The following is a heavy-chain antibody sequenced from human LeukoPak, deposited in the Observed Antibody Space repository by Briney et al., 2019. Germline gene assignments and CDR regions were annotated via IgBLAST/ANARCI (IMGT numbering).Heavy chain of an antibody. D-gene: IGHD6-19*01. J-gene: IGHJ4*02. V-gene: IGHV3-53*01. CDR3: ARDLVAGVELDY. CDR1: GFTVSSNY. CDR2: IYSGGST. Sequence: GGSLRLSCAASGFTVSSNYMSWVRQAPGKGLEWVSVIYSGGSTYYADSVKGRFTISRDNAKNSLYLQMNSLRAEDTAVYYCARDLVAGVELDYWGQGTLVTVSS.